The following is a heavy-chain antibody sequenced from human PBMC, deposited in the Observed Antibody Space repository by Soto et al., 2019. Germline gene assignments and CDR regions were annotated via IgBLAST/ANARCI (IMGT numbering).Heavy chain of an antibody. CDR3: MVRGIITPSYYGMDV. CDR2: IRSKAYGGTT. J-gene: IGHJ6*02. D-gene: IGHD3-10*01. V-gene: IGHV3-49*03. Sequence: PGVSLRLSCTASGFTFGDYAMSWFRQAPGKGLEWVGFIRSKAYGGTTEYAASVKGRFTISRDDSKSIAYLQMNSLKTEDTAVYYGMVRGIITPSYYGMDVWGQGTTVTVPS. CDR1: GFTFGDYA.